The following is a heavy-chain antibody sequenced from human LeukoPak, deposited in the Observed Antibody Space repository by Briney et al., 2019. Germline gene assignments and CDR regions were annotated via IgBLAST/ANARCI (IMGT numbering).Heavy chain of an antibody. Sequence: PGGSLRLSCAASGFTFSSYWMNWVRQAPGRGLEWVSSISSGTTYIYYADSVKGRFTISKDNAKNSLYLQMNSLRAEDTAVYYCARDPGSSSTNWYFDLWGRGTLVTVSS. D-gene: IGHD6-13*01. CDR1: GFTFSSYW. CDR2: ISSGTTYI. CDR3: ARDPGSSSTNWYFDL. V-gene: IGHV3-21*01. J-gene: IGHJ2*01.